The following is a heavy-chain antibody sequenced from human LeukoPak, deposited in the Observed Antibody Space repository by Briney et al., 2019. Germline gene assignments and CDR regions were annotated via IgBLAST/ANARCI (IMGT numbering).Heavy chain of an antibody. J-gene: IGHJ6*02. CDR1: GGSISSGGYY. CDR3: ARAGGSYFYYYYYGMDV. D-gene: IGHD1-26*01. V-gene: IGHV4-31*03. Sequence: SETLSLTCTVSGGSISSGGYYWSWIRQHPGKGLEWIGYIYYSGSTYYNPSLKSRVTISVDTSKNQFSLKLSSVTAADTAVYYCARAGGSYFYYYYYGMDVWGQGTTVTVSS. CDR2: IYYSGST.